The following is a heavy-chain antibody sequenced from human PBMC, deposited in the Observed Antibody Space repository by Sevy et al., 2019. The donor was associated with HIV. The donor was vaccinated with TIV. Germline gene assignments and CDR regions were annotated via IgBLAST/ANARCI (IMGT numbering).Heavy chain of an antibody. D-gene: IGHD4-17*01. CDR2: IRHDGSTK. Sequence: GGSLRLSCAASGFCFSSYGMHWVRQAPGKGLEWVTFIRHDGSTKYYVDSVRGRFTISRDNSKSTLYLQMNSLRREDTAVYYCVKGPHPAVTTSYGMDVWGQGTTVTVSS. V-gene: IGHV3-30*02. CDR1: GFCFSSYG. J-gene: IGHJ6*02. CDR3: VKGPHPAVTTSYGMDV.